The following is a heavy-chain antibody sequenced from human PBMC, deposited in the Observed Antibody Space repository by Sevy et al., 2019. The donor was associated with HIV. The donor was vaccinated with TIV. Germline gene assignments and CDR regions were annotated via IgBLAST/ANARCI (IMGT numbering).Heavy chain of an antibody. V-gene: IGHV3-7*01. Sequence: GGSLRLSCAASGFTFSPYWMTWVRQAPGKGLEWVANKRPDGSDKYYVDSVKGRFTISRDNAKNSLYLQMNSLRADDTVMYYCARGVGLDCWGQGALVTVSS. CDR2: KRPDGSDK. D-gene: IGHD1-26*01. CDR3: ARGVGLDC. J-gene: IGHJ4*02. CDR1: GFTFSPYW.